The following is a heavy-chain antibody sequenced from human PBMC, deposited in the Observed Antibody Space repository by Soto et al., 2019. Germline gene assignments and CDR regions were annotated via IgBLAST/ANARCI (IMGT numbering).Heavy chain of an antibody. CDR1: GFTFGDYA. CDR3: ARAALRCSGGSCFFDY. J-gene: IGHJ4*02. V-gene: IGHV3-49*03. CDR2: IRSKAYGGTT. D-gene: IGHD2-15*01. Sequence: GGSLRLSCTASGFTFGDYAVNWFRQAPGKGLEWVGFIRSKAYGGTTEYAASVKGRFTISRDDSKSIAYLQMNSLKTEDTAVYYCARAALRCSGGSCFFDYWGQGTLVTVSS.